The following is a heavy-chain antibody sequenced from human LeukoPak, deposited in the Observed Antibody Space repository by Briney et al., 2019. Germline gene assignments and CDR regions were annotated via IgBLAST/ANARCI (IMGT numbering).Heavy chain of an antibody. Sequence: SVKVSCKASGGTFSSYAISWVRQAPGQGLEWMGGIIPIFGTANYAQKFQGRVTITADESTSTAYMELSSLRSEDTAVYYCARSRHCSSTSCYYYMDVWGKGTTVTVSS. J-gene: IGHJ6*03. D-gene: IGHD2-2*01. CDR2: IIPIFGTA. CDR1: GGTFSSYA. CDR3: ARSRHCSSTSCYYYMDV. V-gene: IGHV1-69*13.